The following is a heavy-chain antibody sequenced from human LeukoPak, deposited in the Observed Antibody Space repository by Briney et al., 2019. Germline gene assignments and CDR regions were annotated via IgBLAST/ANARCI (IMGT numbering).Heavy chain of an antibody. V-gene: IGHV3-21*01. D-gene: IGHD3-22*01. CDR2: ISSSSSYI. CDR3: ASSYPAYYGNNAMDY. CDR1: GFTFSSYS. Sequence: PGGSLRLSCAASGFTFSSYSMNWVRQAPGKGLEWVSSISSSSSYIYYADSVKGRFTISRDNAKHSLSLQMNSLRAEDTAVYYCASSYPAYYGNNAMDYWAEGTLVSVST. J-gene: IGHJ4*02.